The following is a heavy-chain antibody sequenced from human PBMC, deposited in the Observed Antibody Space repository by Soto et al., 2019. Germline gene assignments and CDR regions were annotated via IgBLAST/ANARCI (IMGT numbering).Heavy chain of an antibody. J-gene: IGHJ4*02. CDR2: VSVSGGTT. Sequence: GGSLRLSCAASGFMFNNYAMSWVRQAPGKGLEWVSTVSVSGGTTYYADSLKGRFTISRDNSKKTVYLQMNRLRADDAAIYYCAKGLYYYDSSGYRLFDYWGQGTLVTVSS. D-gene: IGHD3-22*01. CDR1: GFMFNNYA. V-gene: IGHV3-23*01. CDR3: AKGLYYYDSSGYRLFDY.